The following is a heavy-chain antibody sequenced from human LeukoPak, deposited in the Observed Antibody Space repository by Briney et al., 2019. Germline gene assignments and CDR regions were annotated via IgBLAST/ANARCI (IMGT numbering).Heavy chain of an antibody. V-gene: IGHV1-46*01. CDR3: ARGLYYYDSSGYYHNWFDP. D-gene: IGHD3-22*01. CDR1: GYTFTSYY. J-gene: IGHJ5*02. CDR2: ISPSGGST. Sequence: ASVKVSCKASGYTFTSYYMHWVRQAPGQGLEWMGIISPSGGSTSYAQKFQGRVTMTRDTSISTAYMELSRLRSDDTAVYYCARGLYYYDSSGYYHNWFDPWGQGTLVTVSS.